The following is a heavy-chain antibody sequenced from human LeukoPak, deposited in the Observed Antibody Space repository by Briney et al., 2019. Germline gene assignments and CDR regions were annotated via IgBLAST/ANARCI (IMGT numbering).Heavy chain of an antibody. CDR2: ISSSGSTI. J-gene: IGHJ5*02. CDR3: ARDFFKEYDSSGSNWFDP. V-gene: IGHV3-11*01. D-gene: IGHD3-22*01. CDR1: GFTFSDYY. Sequence: GGSLRLSCAASGFTFSDYYMSWIRQAPGKGLEWVSYISSSGSTIYYADPVKGRFTISRDNAKNSLYLQMNSLRAEDTAVYYCARDFFKEYDSSGSNWFDPWGQGTLVTVSS.